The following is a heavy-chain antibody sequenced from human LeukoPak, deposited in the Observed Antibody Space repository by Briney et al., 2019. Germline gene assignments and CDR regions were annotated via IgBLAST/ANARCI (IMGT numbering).Heavy chain of an antibody. CDR1: GFTVNSNY. Sequence: GGSLRLSCAASGFTVNSNYMTWVRQAPGKGLEWVSVIYSGGSTHYADSVKGRFTISRDNSKNKLYLQMNSLKTEDTALYYCARDLTLFGVSISHYNGLDVWGQGTTVTVSS. V-gene: IGHV3-53*05. CDR2: IYSGGST. CDR3: ARDLTLFGVSISHYNGLDV. J-gene: IGHJ6*02. D-gene: IGHD3-3*01.